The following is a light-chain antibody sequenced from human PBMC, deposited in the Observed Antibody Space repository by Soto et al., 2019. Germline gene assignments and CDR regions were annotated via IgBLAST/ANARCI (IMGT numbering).Light chain of an antibody. V-gene: IGKV3-11*01. Sequence: ESVLTQSPATLSLSPGERATLSCRASPSVSNSLAWYQHKPGQAPRLLIYDAFNRATGVPTRFSGSGSGTDFTLIISSLEPEDFAVYYCQQRNRWPPVTFGGGTRVEIK. J-gene: IGKJ4*01. CDR2: DAF. CDR1: PSVSNS. CDR3: QQRNRWPPVT.